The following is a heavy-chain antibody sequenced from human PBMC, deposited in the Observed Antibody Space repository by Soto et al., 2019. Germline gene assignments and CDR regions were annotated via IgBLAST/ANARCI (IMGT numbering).Heavy chain of an antibody. Sequence: QVQLQESGPGLVKPSQTLSLTCTVSGGSISSGDYYWSWFRQHPGKGLEWIGYIYYGGSTYYNPPLKSRVTISVDTSKNQFSLKLSSGTAADTAVYYCARWWSGSRQGFDPWGQGTLVTVSS. CDR3: ARWWSGSRQGFDP. D-gene: IGHD3-3*01. CDR2: IYYGGST. J-gene: IGHJ5*02. V-gene: IGHV4-31*03. CDR1: GGSISSGDYY.